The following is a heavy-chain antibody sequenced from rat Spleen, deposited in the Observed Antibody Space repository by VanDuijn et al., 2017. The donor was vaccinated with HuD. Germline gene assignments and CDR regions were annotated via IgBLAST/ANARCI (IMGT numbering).Heavy chain of an antibody. CDR3: SREGYYGYNYGVMDA. D-gene: IGHD1-9*01. V-gene: IGHV2-43*01. Sequence: VQLKESGPGLVQPSQTLSLTCTVSGFSLTSYHVSWVRQPPGKGLEWMGVIWTGGSTAYNSLLKSRLSISRDTSKSQVFLKMNSLQTEDTATYYWSREGYYGYNYGVMDAWGQGASVTVSS. CDR1: GFSLTSYH. CDR2: IWTGGST. J-gene: IGHJ4*01.